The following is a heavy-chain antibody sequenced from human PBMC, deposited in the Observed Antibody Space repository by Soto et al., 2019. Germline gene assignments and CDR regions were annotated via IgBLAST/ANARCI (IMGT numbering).Heavy chain of an antibody. CDR1: GFTVSSNY. CDR3: ARDFVVGGPTINYYYGMDV. V-gene: IGHV3-66*01. J-gene: IGHJ6*02. Sequence: PGGSLRLSCAASGFTVSSNYMSWVRQAPGKGLEWISIIYSAGNTYYADSVKGRFTISRDTSKNTLYLQMNSLGAEDTAVYYCARDFVVGGPTINYYYGMDVWGQGTTVTVSS. CDR2: IYSAGNT. D-gene: IGHD1-26*01.